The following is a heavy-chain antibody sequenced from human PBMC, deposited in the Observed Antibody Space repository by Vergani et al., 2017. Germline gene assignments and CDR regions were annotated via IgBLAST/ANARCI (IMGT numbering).Heavy chain of an antibody. CDR1: GYSISSGYY. CDR3: ARQPLGYCSRTRCPPFDY. V-gene: IGHV4-38-2*01. CDR2: IYHSGST. Sequence: QVQLQESGPGLVKPSETLSLTCAVSGYSISSGYYWGWIRQPPGKGLEWIGSIYHSGSTYYNPSLKSRVTISVDTSKNQFSLKLSSVTAADTAVYYCARQPLGYCSRTRCPPFDYWGQGTLVTVSS. D-gene: IGHD2-2*01. J-gene: IGHJ4*02.